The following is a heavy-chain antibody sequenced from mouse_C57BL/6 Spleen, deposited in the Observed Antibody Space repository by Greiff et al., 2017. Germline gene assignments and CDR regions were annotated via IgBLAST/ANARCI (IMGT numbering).Heavy chain of an antibody. CDR2: INPNNGGT. CDR1: GYTFTDYN. CDR3: ARIEDSAWFAY. Sequence: EVQLKQSGPELVKPGASVKMSCKASGYTFTDYNMHWVKQSHGKSLEWIGYINPNNGGTSYNQKFKGKATLTVNKSSSTAYMELRSLTSEDSAVYYCARIEDSAWFAYWGQGTLVTVSA. V-gene: IGHV1-22*01. D-gene: IGHD3-1*01. J-gene: IGHJ3*01.